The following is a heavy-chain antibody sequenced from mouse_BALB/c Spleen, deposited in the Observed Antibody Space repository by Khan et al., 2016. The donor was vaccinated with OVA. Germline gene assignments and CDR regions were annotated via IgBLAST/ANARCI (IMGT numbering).Heavy chain of an antibody. CDR3: TRHGYVAWFTY. V-gene: IGHV1S135*01. J-gene: IGHJ3*01. Sequence: VQLKQSGPELMKPGASVKISCKASGYSFTTYYIHWVIQSHGKSLEWIGYIDPFSGGTTYNQKFKGMATLTVDKSSSTAYIHLSSLTSEDSAVYYCTRHGYVAWFTYWGQGTLVTVSA. CDR2: IDPFSGGT. CDR1: GYSFTTYY. D-gene: IGHD2-2*01.